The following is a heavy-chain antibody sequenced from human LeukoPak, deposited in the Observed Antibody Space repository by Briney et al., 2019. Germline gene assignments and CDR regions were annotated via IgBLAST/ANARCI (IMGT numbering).Heavy chain of an antibody. Sequence: PSETLSLTCTVSGGSISSSSYYWGWIRQPPGKGLEWIGSIYYSGSTYYNPSRKSRVTVAVGTSKNQFSLKLSPVTAAATAVYSCARDPSTVTYVHNWFDPCGQGPLVTVSS. J-gene: IGHJ5*02. CDR1: GGSISSSSYY. V-gene: IGHV4-39*07. CDR3: ARDPSTVTYVHNWFDP. D-gene: IGHD4-17*01. CDR2: IYYSGST.